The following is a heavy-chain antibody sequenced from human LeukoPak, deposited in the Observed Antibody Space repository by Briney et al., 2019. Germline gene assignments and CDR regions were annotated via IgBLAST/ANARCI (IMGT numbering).Heavy chain of an antibody. V-gene: IGHV3-21*01. D-gene: IGHD1-26*01. CDR3: ARDPAGATRSYYFDY. CDR1: GFTFSSYS. CDR2: ISSSSSYI. Sequence: PGGSLRLSCAASGFTFSSYSMNWVRQAPGKGLEWVSSISSSSSYIYYADSGKGRFTISRDNAKNSLYMPRNSLRDDDTAVYYCARDPAGATRSYYFDYWGQGTLVTVSS. J-gene: IGHJ4*02.